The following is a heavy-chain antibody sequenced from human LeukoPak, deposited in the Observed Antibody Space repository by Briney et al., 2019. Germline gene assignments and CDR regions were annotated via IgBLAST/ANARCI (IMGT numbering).Heavy chain of an antibody. Sequence: PGRSLRLSCAASGFTFSSYGMHWVRQAPGKGLEWVAVIWYDGSNKYYADSVKGRFTISRDNSKNTLYLQMNSLRAEDTAVYYWGREPDRDYYGSGSHPDYWGQGTLVTVSS. J-gene: IGHJ4*02. CDR2: IWYDGSNK. D-gene: IGHD3-10*01. V-gene: IGHV3-33*01. CDR3: GREPDRDYYGSGSHPDY. CDR1: GFTFSSYG.